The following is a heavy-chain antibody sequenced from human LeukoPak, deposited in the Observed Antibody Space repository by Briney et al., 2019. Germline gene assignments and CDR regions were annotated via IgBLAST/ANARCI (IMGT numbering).Heavy chain of an antibody. J-gene: IGHJ6*02. D-gene: IGHD2-15*01. CDR3: ATVRYCRGGSCYYYYYGMDV. CDR1: GYTLTELS. CDR2: FDPEDGET. V-gene: IGHV1-24*01. Sequence: ASVKVSCKVSGYTLTELSMHWVRQAPGKGLEWMGGFDPEDGETIYAQKFQGRVTMTEDTSTDTAYMELSSLRSEDTAVYYCATVRYCRGGSCYYYYYGMDVWGQGTTVTVSS.